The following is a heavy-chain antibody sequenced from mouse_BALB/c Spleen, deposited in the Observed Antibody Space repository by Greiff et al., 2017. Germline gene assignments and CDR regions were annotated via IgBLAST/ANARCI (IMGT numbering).Heavy chain of an antibody. CDR1: GYTFTDYN. J-gene: IGHJ2*01. V-gene: IGHV1S29*02. D-gene: IGHD1-1*01. Sequence: VQLQQSGPELVKPGASVKISCKASGYTFTDYNMHWVKQSHGKSLEWIGYIYPYNGGTGYNQKFKSKATLTVDNSSSTAYMELRSLTSEDSAVYYCARGAITTVVATRLFFDYWGQGTTLTVSS. CDR3: ARGAITTVVATRLFFDY. CDR2: IYPYNGGT.